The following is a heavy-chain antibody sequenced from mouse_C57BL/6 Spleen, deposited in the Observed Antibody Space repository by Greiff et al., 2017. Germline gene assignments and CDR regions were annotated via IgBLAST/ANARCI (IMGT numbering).Heavy chain of an antibody. V-gene: IGHV1-55*01. CDR2: IYPGSGST. D-gene: IGHD2-4*01. CDR3: ARFNDYDYDWFAY. Sequence: QVQLQQPGAELVKPGASVKMSCKASGYTFTSYWITWVKQRPGQGLEWIGDIYPGSGSTNYNEKFKSKATLTVDTSSSTAYMQRSSLTSEDSAVYYCARFNDYDYDWFAYWGQGTLVTVSA. CDR1: GYTFTSYW. J-gene: IGHJ3*01.